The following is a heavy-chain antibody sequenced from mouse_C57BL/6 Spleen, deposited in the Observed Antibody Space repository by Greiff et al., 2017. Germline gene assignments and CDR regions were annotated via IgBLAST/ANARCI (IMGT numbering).Heavy chain of an antibody. V-gene: IGHV1-55*01. D-gene: IGHD4-1*01. CDR2: IYPGSGST. CDR1: GYTFTSYW. J-gene: IGHJ2*01. Sequence: QVQLQQPGAELVKPGASVKMSCKASGYTFTSYWITWVKQRPGQGLEWIGDIYPGSGSTNYNEKFKSKATLTVDTSSSTAYMQLSSLTSEDSAVYYCARWDAGAHYFDYWGQGTTLTVSS. CDR3: ARWDAGAHYFDY.